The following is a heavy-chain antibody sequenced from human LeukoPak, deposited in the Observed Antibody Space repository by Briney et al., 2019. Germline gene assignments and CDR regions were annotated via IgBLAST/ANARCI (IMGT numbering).Heavy chain of an antibody. Sequence: GGSLRLSCAASGFTFCSYGMHWVRPAPAKGREWVAFIRYDESKAFYGGSVKVRFTVSRDNSKNTLYLQMNSLRAEDTAVYYCAKSHLPNSYSGTYYCDYWGQGNPVTVSS. J-gene: IGHJ4*02. CDR3: AKSHLPNSYSGTYYCDY. CDR1: GFTFCSYG. CDR2: IRYDESKA. V-gene: IGHV3-30*02. D-gene: IGHD1-26*01.